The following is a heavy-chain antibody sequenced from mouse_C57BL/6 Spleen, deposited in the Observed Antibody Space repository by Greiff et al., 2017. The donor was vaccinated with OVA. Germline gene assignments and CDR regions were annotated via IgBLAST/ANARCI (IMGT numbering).Heavy chain of an antibody. CDR3: ARAYGNYEDYYAMDY. V-gene: IGHV1-82*01. CDR2: IYPGDGDT. Sequence: QVQLQQSGPELVKPGASVKISCKASGYAFSSSWMNWVKQRPGKGLEWIGRIYPGDGDTNYNGKFKGKATLTADKSSSTAYMQLRSLTSEDSAVYFCARAYGNYEDYYAMDYWGQGTSVTVSS. CDR1: GYAFSSSW. J-gene: IGHJ4*01. D-gene: IGHD2-1*01.